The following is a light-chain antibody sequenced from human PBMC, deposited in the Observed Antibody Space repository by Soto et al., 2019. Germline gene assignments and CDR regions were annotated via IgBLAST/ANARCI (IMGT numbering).Light chain of an antibody. V-gene: IGLV2-11*01. Sequence: QSALTQPRSVSGSPGQSVTISCTGTSSDVGGYNYVSWYQQHPGKAPKLMIYDVIKQPSGVPDRFSGSKSGNTASLTISGLQAEDEADYYCCSYAGSYTFEVFGGGTKLTVL. CDR2: DVI. J-gene: IGLJ2*01. CDR3: CSYAGSYTFEV. CDR1: SSDVGGYNY.